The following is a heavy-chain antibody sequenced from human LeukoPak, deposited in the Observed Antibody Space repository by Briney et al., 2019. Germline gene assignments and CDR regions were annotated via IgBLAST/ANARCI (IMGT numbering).Heavy chain of an antibody. V-gene: IGHV4-39*07. CDR1: GGSISSSSYY. CDR3: ARDLGYCSSTSCRNWFDP. CDR2: IYYSGST. D-gene: IGHD2-2*01. Sequence: SETLSLTCTVSGGSISSSSYYWGWIRQPPEKGLEWIGSIYYSGSTYYNPSLKSRFTISVDTSKNQFSLKLSSVTAADTAVYYCARDLGYCSSTSCRNWFDPWGQGTLVTVSS. J-gene: IGHJ5*02.